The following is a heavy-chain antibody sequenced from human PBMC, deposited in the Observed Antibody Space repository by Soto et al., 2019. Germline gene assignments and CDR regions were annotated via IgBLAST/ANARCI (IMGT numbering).Heavy chain of an antibody. Sequence: EVRLVESGGGSVKPGGSLRLSCAASGFTFSNAWMNWVRQAPGKGLEWVGRIQSKADGGTTDYAAPVKGRFTISRDDSENTVYLQMNSLKTEDTAMYYCATRPLPHSDILTLFDYWGQGALVTVSS. CDR1: GFTFSNAW. CDR3: ATRPLPHSDILTLFDY. V-gene: IGHV3-15*07. J-gene: IGHJ4*02. D-gene: IGHD3-9*01. CDR2: IQSKADGGTT.